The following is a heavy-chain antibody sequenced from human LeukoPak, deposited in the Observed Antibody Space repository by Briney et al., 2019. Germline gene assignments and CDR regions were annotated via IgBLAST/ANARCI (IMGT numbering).Heavy chain of an antibody. Sequence: PGGSLRLSCAASGFTFSSYWMHWVRQAPGKGLVWVSRINSDGSSTSYADSVKGRFTISRDNAKNTLYLQMNSLRAEDTAVYYCARADTEYYYDSSGYYYDYWGQVTLVTVST. J-gene: IGHJ4*02. D-gene: IGHD3-22*01. CDR1: GFTFSSYW. V-gene: IGHV3-74*01. CDR2: INSDGSST. CDR3: ARADTEYYYDSSGYYYDY.